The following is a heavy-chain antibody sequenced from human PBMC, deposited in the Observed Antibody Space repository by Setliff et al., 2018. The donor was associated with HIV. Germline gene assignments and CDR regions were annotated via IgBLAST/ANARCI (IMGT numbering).Heavy chain of an antibody. V-gene: IGHV1-69*13. Sequence: GASVKVSCKASGGTFSSYGISWVRQAPGQGLEWIGGIIPIFGTRNYAQKFQGRVTITADELTSTAYMELSSLRAEDTAVYYCARFDHYGDYGRIGDAFDIWGQGTMVTV. CDR2: IIPIFGTR. J-gene: IGHJ3*02. CDR1: GGTFSSYG. CDR3: ARFDHYGDYGRIGDAFDI. D-gene: IGHD4-17*01.